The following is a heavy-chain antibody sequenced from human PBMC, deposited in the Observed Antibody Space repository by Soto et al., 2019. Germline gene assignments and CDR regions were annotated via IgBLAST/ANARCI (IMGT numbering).Heavy chain of an antibody. CDR2: ISSSSSYI. V-gene: IGHV3-21*01. Sequence: PLGSLRRSCSASGCTFSSYSMNWVRQSPGKGLEWVSSISSSSSYIYYADSLNGRFTISRDNAKNSLYLQMNSLRAEDTAVYYSASDSSRGSGWYLNWFDTWGQGTLVTASS. D-gene: IGHD6-19*01. CDR3: ASDSSRGSGWYLNWFDT. CDR1: GCTFSSYS. J-gene: IGHJ5*02.